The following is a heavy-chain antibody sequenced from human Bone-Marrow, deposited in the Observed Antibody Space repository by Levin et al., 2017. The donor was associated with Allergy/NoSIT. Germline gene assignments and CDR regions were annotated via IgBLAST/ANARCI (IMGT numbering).Heavy chain of an antibody. CDR3: ARVGCVGGTCYDPTYYFDF. D-gene: IGHD2-15*01. V-gene: IGHV4-31*03. CDR1: GGSISSGDYY. J-gene: IGHJ4*02. Sequence: SQTLSLTCTVSGGSISSGDYYWSWIRQHPGKGLEWIGYIYYSGYTQFNPSLKSRLTMSVDTSKNQFSLKLSSVTAADTAVYFCARVGCVGGTCYDPTYYFDFWGQGTLVTVSS. CDR2: IYYSGYT.